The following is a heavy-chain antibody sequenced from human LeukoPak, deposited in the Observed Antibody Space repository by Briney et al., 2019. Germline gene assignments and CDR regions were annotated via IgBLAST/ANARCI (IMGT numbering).Heavy chain of an antibody. Sequence: PGGSLRLSCAASGFTFSGSGMHWVRQAPGKGLEWVAFIEYDGGKKSYADSVKGRFTISRDNSKNTLYLQMNSLRAEDTAVYYCAKGGDYGDFSHDAFDIWGQGTMVTVSS. J-gene: IGHJ3*02. CDR2: IEYDGGKK. V-gene: IGHV3-30*02. D-gene: IGHD4-17*01. CDR1: GFTFSGSG. CDR3: AKGGDYGDFSHDAFDI.